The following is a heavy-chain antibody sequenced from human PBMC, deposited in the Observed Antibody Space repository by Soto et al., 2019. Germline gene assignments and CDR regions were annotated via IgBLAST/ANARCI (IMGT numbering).Heavy chain of an antibody. V-gene: IGHV4-31*11. Sequence: TLSLSCAVSVGSISSGGYYWSWIRHHPGKGLEWIGYTYYSGSTYYNPSLKSRVTISVDTSKNQFSLKLSSVTAADTAVYYCARGWYCTNGVCYSPHAFDIWGQGTMVTVSS. CDR2: TYYSGST. D-gene: IGHD2-8*01. J-gene: IGHJ3*02. CDR3: ARGWYCTNGVCYSPHAFDI. CDR1: VGSISSGGYY.